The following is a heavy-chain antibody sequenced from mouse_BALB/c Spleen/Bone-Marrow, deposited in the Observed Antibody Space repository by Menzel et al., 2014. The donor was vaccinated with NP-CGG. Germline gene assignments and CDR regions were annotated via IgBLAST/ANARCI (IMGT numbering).Heavy chain of an antibody. CDR2: INPSTGYT. CDR3: ARDWDYWYSDV. J-gene: IGHJ1*01. V-gene: IGHV1-7*01. D-gene: IGHD4-1*01. CDR1: GYTFTSYW. Sequence: VKLRESGAELAKPGASVKMSCKASGYTFTSYWMHWVKQRPGQGLEWIGYINPSTGYTEYNQKFKDKATLTADKSSSTAYMQLSSLTSEDSAVYYCARDWDYWYSDVWGAGTTVTVSS.